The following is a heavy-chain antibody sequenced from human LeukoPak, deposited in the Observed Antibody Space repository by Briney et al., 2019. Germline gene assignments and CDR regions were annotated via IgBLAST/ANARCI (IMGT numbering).Heavy chain of an antibody. Sequence: GGSLRLSSTASGFSISSNDMNWVRQSPGKGLEWVSLIYISAITKYADSVQGRFTVSRDNSKNTLYLQMNSLRAEDTAVYYCAKRSPPYWGQGALVTVSS. J-gene: IGHJ4*02. CDR2: IYISAIT. D-gene: IGHD3-10*01. CDR3: AKRSPPY. V-gene: IGHV3-66*04. CDR1: GFSISSND.